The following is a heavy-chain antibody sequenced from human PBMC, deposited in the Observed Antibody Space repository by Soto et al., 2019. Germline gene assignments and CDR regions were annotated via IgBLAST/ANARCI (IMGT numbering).Heavy chain of an antibody. D-gene: IGHD5-12*01. J-gene: IGHJ4*02. CDR1: GGSVSSGSYY. Sequence: PSETLSLTCSVSGGSVSSGSYYWSWIRQPPGKGLEWLGYIHYSGSTNYNPSLKSRVTISLDTSKNQFSLKLSSVTAADTAVYYCARGGWLQLFDYWGQGILVTVS. CDR3: ARGGWLQLFDY. CDR2: IHYSGST. V-gene: IGHV4-61*01.